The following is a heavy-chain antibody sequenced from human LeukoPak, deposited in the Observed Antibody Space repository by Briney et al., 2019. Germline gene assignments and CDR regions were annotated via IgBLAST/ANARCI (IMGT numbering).Heavy chain of an antibody. D-gene: IGHD6-6*01. V-gene: IGHV1-46*01. CDR3: ARDIYSSSSDGTHDY. J-gene: IGHJ4*02. CDR1: GGTFSSYA. Sequence: ASVKVSCKASGGTFSSYAISWVRQAPGQGLEWMGIINPSGGSTSYAQKFQGRVTMTRDMSTSTVYMELSSLRSEDTAVYYCARDIYSSSSDGTHDYWGQGTLVTVSS. CDR2: INPSGGST.